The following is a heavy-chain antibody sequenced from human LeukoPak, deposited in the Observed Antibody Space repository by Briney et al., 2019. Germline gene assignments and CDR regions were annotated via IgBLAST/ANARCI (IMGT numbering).Heavy chain of an antibody. CDR3: ARALLGATTRGFFDY. V-gene: IGHV4-59*01. CDR1: GGSISSYY. D-gene: IGHD1-26*01. J-gene: IGHJ4*02. CDR2: IYYSGST. Sequence: SETLSLTCTVSGGSISSYYWSWIRQPPGKGLEWIANIYYSGSTNYNPSLKSRVTISVDTSKNQFSLELSSVSAADTAVYYCARALLGATTRGFFDYWGQGTLFTVSS.